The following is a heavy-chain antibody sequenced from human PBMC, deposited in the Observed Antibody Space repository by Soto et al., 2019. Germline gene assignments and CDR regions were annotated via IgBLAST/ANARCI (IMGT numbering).Heavy chain of an antibody. CDR3: ARVRKAYYDSSGYWPLAFRFGYYFDY. V-gene: IGHV4-34*01. J-gene: IGHJ4*02. Sequence: SETLSLTCAVYGGSFSGYYWSWIRQPPGKGLEWIGEINHSGSTNYNPSLKSRVTISVDTSKNQFSLKLSSVTAADTAVYYCARVRKAYYDSSGYWPLAFRFGYYFDYWGQGTLVTVSS. D-gene: IGHD3-22*01. CDR1: GGSFSGYY. CDR2: INHSGST.